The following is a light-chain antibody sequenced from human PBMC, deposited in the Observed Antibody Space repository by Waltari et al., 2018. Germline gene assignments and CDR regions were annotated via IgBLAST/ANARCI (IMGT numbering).Light chain of an antibody. V-gene: IGKV3-11*01. CDR2: DAN. Sequence: EIVLTRSPAPLSLSPGERATLSCRASQSVSGYLAWYQQRPGQAPRLLIYDANHRATGIPARFSGSGSGTDFTLTISSLEPEDFVVYYCQHRISWPYTFGQGTKLQI. CDR1: QSVSGY. J-gene: IGKJ2*01. CDR3: QHRISWPYT.